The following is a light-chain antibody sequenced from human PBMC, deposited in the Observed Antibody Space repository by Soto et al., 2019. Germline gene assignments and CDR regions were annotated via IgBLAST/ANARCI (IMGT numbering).Light chain of an antibody. J-gene: IGKJ1*01. CDR3: QQGFTAPCT. CDR1: ESISSY. V-gene: IGKV1-39*01. CDR2: AAS. Sequence: DIQMTQSPSFLFASIGDRVTFTCRASESISSYLNWYQQKPGKVPKVVIYAASSLHSGVPSRFRGSGFGTELTLTITSLHTEDFANYYCQQGFTAPCTVGQGTKVDIK.